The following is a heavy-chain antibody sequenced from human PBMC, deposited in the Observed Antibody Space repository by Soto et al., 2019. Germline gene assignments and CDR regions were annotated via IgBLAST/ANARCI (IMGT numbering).Heavy chain of an antibody. J-gene: IGHJ5*02. D-gene: IGHD6-13*01. Sequence: SETLSLTCTVSGGSISSYYWSWIRQPPGKGLEWIGYIYYSGSTNYNPSLKSRVTISVDTSKNQFSLKLSSVTAADTAVYYCARDRNSGTGWVDPWGQGTLVTVSS. V-gene: IGHV4-59*01. CDR2: IYYSGST. CDR3: ARDRNSGTGWVDP. CDR1: GGSISSYY.